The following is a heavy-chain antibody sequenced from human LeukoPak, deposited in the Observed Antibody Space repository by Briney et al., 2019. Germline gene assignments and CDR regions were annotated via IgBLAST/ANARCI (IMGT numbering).Heavy chain of an antibody. J-gene: IGHJ5*02. CDR2: IYYSGST. D-gene: IGHD3-3*01. CDR3: ARDFWSGHSWFDP. V-gene: IGHV4-59*01. CDR1: GGSISSYY. Sequence: SETLSLTCTVSGGSISSYYWSWIRQPPGKGLEWIGYIYYSGSTNYSPSLKSRVTISVDTSKNQFSLKLSSVTAADTAVYYCARDFWSGHSWFDPWGQGTLVTVSS.